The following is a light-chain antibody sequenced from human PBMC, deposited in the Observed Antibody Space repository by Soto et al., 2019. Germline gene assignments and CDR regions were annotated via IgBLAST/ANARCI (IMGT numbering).Light chain of an antibody. CDR1: QSVSSSY. CDR2: GAS. CDR3: HQYGSSPFT. V-gene: IGKV3-20*01. J-gene: IGKJ3*01. Sequence: EIVLTQSPGTLSLSPGERATLSCRASQSVSSSYLAWYQQKPGQAPRLLIYGASSRATGIPDRFSGSGSETDFTLTISRLEPEDCAVYYCHQYGSSPFTFGPGTKVDIK.